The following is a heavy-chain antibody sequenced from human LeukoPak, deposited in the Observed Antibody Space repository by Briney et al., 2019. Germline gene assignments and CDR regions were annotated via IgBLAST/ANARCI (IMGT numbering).Heavy chain of an antibody. J-gene: IGHJ6*02. D-gene: IGHD3-3*01. Sequence: GRSLRLPCAASGFTFSSYGMHWVRQAPGKGLEWVAVIWYDGSNKYYADSVKGRFTISRDNSKNTLYLQMNSLRAEDTAVYYCARDSYDFWSGYYTLYGMDVWGQGTTVTVSS. CDR3: ARDSYDFWSGYYTLYGMDV. V-gene: IGHV3-33*01. CDR2: IWYDGSNK. CDR1: GFTFSSYG.